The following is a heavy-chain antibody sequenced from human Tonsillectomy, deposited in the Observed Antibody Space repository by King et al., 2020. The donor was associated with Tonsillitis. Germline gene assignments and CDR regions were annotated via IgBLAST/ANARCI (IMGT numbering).Heavy chain of an antibody. V-gene: IGHV4-59*01. CDR3: ARGTDGSGSYYPSFDY. CDR2: IYYSGST. J-gene: IGHJ4*02. Sequence: VQLQESGPGLVKPSETLSLTCTVSGGSISSYYWSWIRQPPGKGLEWIGYIYYSGSTNYNPSLKSRVTISVDTSKNQFSLKLSSVTAADTAVYYCARGTDGSGSYYPSFDYWGQGTLVTVSS. D-gene: IGHD3-10*01. CDR1: GGSISSYY.